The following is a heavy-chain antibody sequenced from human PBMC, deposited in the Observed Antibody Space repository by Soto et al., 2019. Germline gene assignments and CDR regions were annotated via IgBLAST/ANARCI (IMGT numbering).Heavy chain of an antibody. Sequence: GGSLRLSCEASGFIVSSNYMSWVRQAPGKGLEWVSVIYSGGNTYYADSVKGRFTISRDNSKNTLYLQMNSLTDEDTAVYYCARDDYGLDVWGQGTTVTVSS. CDR2: IYSGGNT. J-gene: IGHJ6*02. V-gene: IGHV3-53*01. CDR3: ARDDYGLDV. CDR1: GFIVSSNY.